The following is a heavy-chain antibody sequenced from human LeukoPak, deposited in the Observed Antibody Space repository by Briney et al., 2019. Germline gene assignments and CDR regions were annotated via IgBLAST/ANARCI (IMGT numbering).Heavy chain of an antibody. CDR3: ARRIAAAGTMDV. D-gene: IGHD6-13*01. J-gene: IGHJ6*02. CDR2: IYYSGST. Sequence: TSETLSLTCTVSGGSISSSGYYWGWIRQPPGKGLEWIGSIYYSGSTYYNPSLKSRVTISVDTSKNQFSLKLSSVTAADTAVYYCARRIAAAGTMDVWGQGTTVTVSS. V-gene: IGHV4-39*01. CDR1: GGSISSSGYY.